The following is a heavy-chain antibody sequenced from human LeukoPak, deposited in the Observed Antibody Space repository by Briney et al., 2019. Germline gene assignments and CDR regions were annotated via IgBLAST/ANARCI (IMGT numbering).Heavy chain of an antibody. CDR3: ARDRAGGSGESFDY. V-gene: IGHV4-59*01. CDR1: GGSISSYY. CDR2: IYYSGST. J-gene: IGHJ4*02. D-gene: IGHD3-10*01. Sequence: SETLSLTCTVSGGSISSYYWSWIRQPPGKGLEWIGYIYYSGSTNYNPSLKSRVTISVDTSKNQFSLKLSSVTAADTAVYYCARDRAGGSGESFDYWGQGTLVTVSS.